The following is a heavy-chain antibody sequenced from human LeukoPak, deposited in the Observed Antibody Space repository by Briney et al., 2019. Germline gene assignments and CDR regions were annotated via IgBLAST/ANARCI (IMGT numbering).Heavy chain of an antibody. Sequence: ASVKVSCKASGYTFTSYGISWVRQAPGQGLEWMGWISAYNGNTNYAQKLQGRVTMTTDTSTSTAYMELRSLRSDDTAVYYCARTDPFYYDSSGPLYAFDIWGQGTMVTVSS. CDR1: GYTFTSYG. D-gene: IGHD3-22*01. J-gene: IGHJ3*02. CDR3: ARTDPFYYDSSGPLYAFDI. CDR2: ISAYNGNT. V-gene: IGHV1-18*01.